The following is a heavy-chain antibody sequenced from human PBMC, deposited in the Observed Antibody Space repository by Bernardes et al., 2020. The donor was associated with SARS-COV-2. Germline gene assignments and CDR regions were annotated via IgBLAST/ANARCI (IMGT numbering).Heavy chain of an antibody. CDR2: ISGGGMYI. J-gene: IGHJ3*01. V-gene: IGHV3-21*01. CDR1: GFTLSHYL. CDR3: ARDVGGADWRFGFDV. D-gene: IGHD2-21*02. Sequence: GYLSPSRAASGFTLSHYLFSWFRPAPGKGLEWVSSISGGGMYIYYGDAVRGRFTTSRDNTRTSVFLQMESLRAEDTAVYYCARDVGGADWRFGFDVWGPGKMVHVS.